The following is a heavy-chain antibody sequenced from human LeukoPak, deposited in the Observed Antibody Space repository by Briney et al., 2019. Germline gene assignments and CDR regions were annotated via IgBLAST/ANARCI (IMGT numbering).Heavy chain of an antibody. CDR1: GGTFSSYA. D-gene: IGHD2-2*01. CDR3: ARGVVVVPNAFDI. J-gene: IGHJ3*02. Sequence: SVKVSCKASGGTFSSYAISWVRQAPGQGLEWMGGIIPIFGTANYAQKFQGRVTITTDESTSTAYMELSSLRSEDTAVYYCARGVVVVPNAFDIWGQGTMVTVSS. V-gene: IGHV1-69*05. CDR2: IIPIFGTA.